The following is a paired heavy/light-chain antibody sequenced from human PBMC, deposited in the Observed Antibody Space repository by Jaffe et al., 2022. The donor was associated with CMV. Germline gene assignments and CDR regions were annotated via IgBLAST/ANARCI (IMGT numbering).Heavy chain of an antibody. V-gene: IGHV1-2*02. J-gene: IGHJ4*02. D-gene: IGHD6-6*01. CDR3: ARGVLVAARRTAGPRDY. CDR2: INPNSGDT. CDR1: GYTFTGYY. Sequence: QVQLVQSGAEVKKPGASVKVSCRASGYTFTGYYMHWVRQAPGQGLEWMGRINPNSGDTNYAQRFQGRITMTRDTSISLTYMELSSLISDDTAIYYCARGVLVAARRTAGPRDYWGQGTLVTVSS.
Light chain of an antibody. CDR1: SSNIGNNY. J-gene: IGLJ3*02. CDR2: ENN. Sequence: QSVLTQPPSVSAAPGQKVTISCSGSSSNIGNNYVSWYQQLPGTAPKLLIYENNRRPSGIPDRFSGSKSGTSATLVITGLQTGDEADYYCGTWDGSLSPWVFGGGTKLTVL. CDR3: GTWDGSLSPWV. V-gene: IGLV1-51*02.